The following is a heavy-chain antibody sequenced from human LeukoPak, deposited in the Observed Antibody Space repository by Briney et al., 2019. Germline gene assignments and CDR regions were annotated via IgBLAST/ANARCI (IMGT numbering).Heavy chain of an antibody. CDR1: GYTFTGYY. D-gene: IGHD2-15*01. J-gene: IGHJ4*02. Sequence: ASVKVSCKASGYTFTGYYMHWVRQAPGQGLEWMGWINPNSGGTNYAQKFQGRVTMTRDTSISTAYMELSRLRSDDTAVYYCARGYCSGGSCYRPEDSFDYWGQGTLVTVSS. CDR2: INPNSGGT. V-gene: IGHV1-2*02. CDR3: ARGYCSGGSCYRPEDSFDY.